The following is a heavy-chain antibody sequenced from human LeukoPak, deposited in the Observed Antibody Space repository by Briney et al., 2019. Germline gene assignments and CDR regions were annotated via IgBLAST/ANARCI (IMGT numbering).Heavy chain of an antibody. V-gene: IGHV3-74*01. J-gene: IGHJ4*02. Sequence: GGSLRLSCAASGFTFSSYWMHWVRQVPGKGLVWVARIKPGGSSITYADFVKRRFPISRDNAKNTLYLQMASLRAEDTGVYYCARSNQADDYWGQGTLVTVSS. CDR1: GFTFSSYW. CDR2: IKPGGSSI. CDR3: ARSNQADDY. D-gene: IGHD1-14*01.